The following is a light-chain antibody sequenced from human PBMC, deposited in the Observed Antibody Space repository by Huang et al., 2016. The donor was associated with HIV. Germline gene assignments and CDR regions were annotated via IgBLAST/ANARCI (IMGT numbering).Light chain of an antibody. CDR1: QSVNNY. Sequence: EILLTQSPGTLSLSPGERATLSCRASQSVNNYLAWYQQKPGQAPRLLIYGASSRATGIPDRFSGSGSGTDFTLTISRREPEDFAVYYCQQYGSSPSFGRGTKLEIK. V-gene: IGKV3-20*01. J-gene: IGKJ2*03. CDR2: GAS. CDR3: QQYGSSPS.